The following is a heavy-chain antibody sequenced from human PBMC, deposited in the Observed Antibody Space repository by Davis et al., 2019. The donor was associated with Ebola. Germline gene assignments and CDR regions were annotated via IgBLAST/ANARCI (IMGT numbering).Heavy chain of an antibody. V-gene: IGHV3-23*01. J-gene: IGHJ4*02. Sequence: GESLKISCAASGFTFSSYAMSWVRQAPGKGLEWVSAISGSGGSTYYADSVKGRFTISRDNSKNTLYLQMNSLRAEDTAVYYCARGATLTRDYFDYWGQGTLVTVSS. D-gene: IGHD2-21*02. CDR1: GFTFSSYA. CDR3: ARGATLTRDYFDY. CDR2: ISGSGGST.